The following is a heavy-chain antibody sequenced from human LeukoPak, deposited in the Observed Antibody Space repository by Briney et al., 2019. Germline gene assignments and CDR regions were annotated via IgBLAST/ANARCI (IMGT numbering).Heavy chain of an antibody. V-gene: IGHV3-23*01. CDR3: AKRSDIVVVVAATIDY. CDR1: GGTFSSYA. Sequence: ASVKVSCKASGGTFSSYAISWVRQAPGKGLEWVSAISGSGGSTYYADSVKGRFTISRDNSKNTLYLQMNSLRAEDTAVYYCAKRSDIVVVVAATIDYWGQGTLVTVSS. D-gene: IGHD2-15*01. J-gene: IGHJ4*02. CDR2: ISGSGGST.